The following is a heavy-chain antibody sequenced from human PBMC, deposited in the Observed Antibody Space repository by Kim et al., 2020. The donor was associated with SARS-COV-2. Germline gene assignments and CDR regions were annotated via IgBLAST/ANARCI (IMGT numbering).Heavy chain of an antibody. V-gene: IGHV4-34*01. D-gene: IGHD2-21*01. Sequence: NHTPSIKNRVNTSQYTSRNQFSLKLGSVTAADTAVYYCARRIAVVYYMDVWGQGTPVTVSS. J-gene: IGHJ6*03. CDR3: ARRIAVVYYMDV.